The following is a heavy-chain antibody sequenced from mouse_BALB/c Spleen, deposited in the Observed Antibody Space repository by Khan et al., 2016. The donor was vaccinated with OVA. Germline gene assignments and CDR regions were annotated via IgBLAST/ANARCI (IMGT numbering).Heavy chain of an antibody. CDR3: SRSGDGTLAY. CDR2: INPSNGGT. D-gene: IGHD2-1*01. CDR1: GYTFTNYY. Sequence: QVQLKQSGAELVKPGASVRLSCKASGYTFTNYYLYWVKQRPGHGLEWIGDINPSNGGTNFNEKFKNKVTLTVDISSSTAYMQLSSLTSEDSAVYYCSRSGDGTLAYWGQGTLVTVSA. J-gene: IGHJ3*01. V-gene: IGHV1S81*02.